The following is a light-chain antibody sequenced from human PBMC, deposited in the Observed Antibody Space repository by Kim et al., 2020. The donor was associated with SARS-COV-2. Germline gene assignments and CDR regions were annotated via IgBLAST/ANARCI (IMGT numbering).Light chain of an antibody. CDR3: QSRDSSSSVI. CDR2: GRT. J-gene: IGLJ2*01. CDR1: SPNDTY. V-gene: IGLV3-19*01. Sequence: VSPGQPVRITCQAHSPNDTYVRCSQQKPQDAPVTVTYGRTNRHTGIPDRFSGSDAGNTASLTITGAQAEDEADFYCQSRDSSSSVIFGGGTQLTVL.